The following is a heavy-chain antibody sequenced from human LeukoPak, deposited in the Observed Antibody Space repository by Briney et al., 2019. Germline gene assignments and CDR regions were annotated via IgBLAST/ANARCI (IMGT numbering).Heavy chain of an antibody. CDR1: GGSFSGYY. CDR3: ARGRRYRYYYDSSGYYEDDY. D-gene: IGHD3-22*01. Sequence: SGTLSLTCAVYGGSFSGYYWSWIRQPPGKGLEWIGEINHSGSTNYNPSLKSRVTISVDTSKNQFSLKLSSVTAADTAVYYCARGRRYRYYYDSSGYYEDDYWGQGTLVTVPS. V-gene: IGHV4-34*01. CDR2: INHSGST. J-gene: IGHJ4*02.